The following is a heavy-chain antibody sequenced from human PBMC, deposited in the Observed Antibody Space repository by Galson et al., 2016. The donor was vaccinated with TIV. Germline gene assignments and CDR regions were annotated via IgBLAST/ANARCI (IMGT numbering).Heavy chain of an antibody. D-gene: IGHD5-18*01. V-gene: IGHV5-10-1*01. Sequence: QSGAEVKKPGESLKISCKGSGYSFSNYWINWVRQMPGKGLEWMGRIDVSDSYTNYSPSFRGHVTISADKTIGAAYLNCSSLKASDTAIYYCARLHPLDTAETGAFSFWGQGTMVTVSS. CDR3: ARLHPLDTAETGAFSF. J-gene: IGHJ3*01. CDR1: GYSFSNYW. CDR2: IDVSDSYT.